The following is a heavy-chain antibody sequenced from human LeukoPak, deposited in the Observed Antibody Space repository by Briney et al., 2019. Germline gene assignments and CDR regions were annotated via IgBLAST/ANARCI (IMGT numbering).Heavy chain of an antibody. Sequence: KAGGSLRLSCAASGFTFSNAWMSWVRQAPGKGLEWVGRIKSKTDGGTTDYAAPVKGRFTISRDDSKNTLYLEINSLKTEDTAVYYCTTDRLTYYDSSAYEVWGQGTLVTVSS. V-gene: IGHV3-15*01. CDR2: IKSKTDGGTT. CDR3: TTDRLTYYDSSAYEV. D-gene: IGHD3-22*01. J-gene: IGHJ4*02. CDR1: GFTFSNAW.